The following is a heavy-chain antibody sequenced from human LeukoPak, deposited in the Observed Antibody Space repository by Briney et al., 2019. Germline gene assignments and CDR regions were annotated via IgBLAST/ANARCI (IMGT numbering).Heavy chain of an antibody. J-gene: IGHJ4*02. V-gene: IGHV3-23*01. Sequence: GGSLRLSCAASGFIFNSYAMSWVRQAPGKGQEWVSAISGSDGGTNYADSVKGRFTISRDNSKNTLYLQMNSLRAEDTAVYYCAKGSRGYFVYWGQGTLVTVSS. CDR1: GFIFNSYA. CDR3: AKGSRGYFVY. D-gene: IGHD3-10*01. CDR2: ISGSDGGT.